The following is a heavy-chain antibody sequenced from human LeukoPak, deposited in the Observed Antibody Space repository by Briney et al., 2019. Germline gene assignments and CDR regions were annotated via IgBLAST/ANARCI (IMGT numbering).Heavy chain of an antibody. J-gene: IGHJ4*02. CDR2: IYYSGST. CDR3: ARHNFASPEGYNYATLDY. V-gene: IGHV4-39*01. D-gene: IGHD5-24*01. Sequence: SETLSLTCTVSGGSISSSSYYWGWIRQPPGKGLEWIGSIYYSGSTYYNPSLKSRVTISVDTSKNQFSLKLSSVTAADTAVYYCARHNFASPEGYNYATLDYWGQGTLVTVSS. CDR1: GGSISSSSYY.